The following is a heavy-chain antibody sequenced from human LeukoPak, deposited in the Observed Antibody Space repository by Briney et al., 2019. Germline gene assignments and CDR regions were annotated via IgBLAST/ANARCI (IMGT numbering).Heavy chain of an antibody. CDR1: GFTFSNYA. D-gene: IGHD3-10*01. CDR2: ISYDGSNI. Sequence: PGRSLRLSCAASGFTFSNYAMHWVRQAPGKGLEWVAVISYDGSNIYYADSVKGRFTISRDNSKNTLYLQMNSLRAEDTAMYFCVRDVGAVRGEVYFDYWGQGTLVTVSS. J-gene: IGHJ4*02. CDR3: VRDVGAVRGEVYFDY. V-gene: IGHV3-30*04.